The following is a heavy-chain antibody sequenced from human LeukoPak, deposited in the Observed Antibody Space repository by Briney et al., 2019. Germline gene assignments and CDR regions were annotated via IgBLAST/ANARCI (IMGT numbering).Heavy chain of an antibody. D-gene: IGHD5-18*01. V-gene: IGHV3-33*01. CDR3: ARERGYSYGAHCDY. CDR2: IWYDGSNK. J-gene: IGHJ4*02. Sequence: PGRSLRLSCAASGFTFSSYGMHWVRQVPGKGLEWVAVIWYDGSNKYYADSVKGRFTISRDNSKNTVHLQMNSLRAEDTAVYYCARERGYSYGAHCDYWGQGTLVTVSS. CDR1: GFTFSSYG.